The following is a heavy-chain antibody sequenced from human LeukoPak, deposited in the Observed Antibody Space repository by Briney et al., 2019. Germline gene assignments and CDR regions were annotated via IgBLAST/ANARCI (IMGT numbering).Heavy chain of an antibody. CDR2: IYYSGST. J-gene: IGHJ6*02. CDR3: ARLKCISTTCPSRYVMDV. V-gene: IGHV4-59*01. Sequence: SETLSLTCSVSGGSISSYYWSWIRQPPGKGLEYIGYIYYSGSTNYNPSLKSRATISVDTSKDQFSLNLTSVTAADTAVYYCARLKCISTTCPSRYVMDVWGQGTTVTVSS. CDR1: GGSISSYY. D-gene: IGHD2-2*01.